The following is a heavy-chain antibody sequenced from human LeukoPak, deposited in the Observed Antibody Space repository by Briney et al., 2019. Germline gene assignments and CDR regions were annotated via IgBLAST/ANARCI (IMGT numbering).Heavy chain of an antibody. CDR2: ISAYNGNT. J-gene: IGHJ4*02. CDR3: ARVGTYSGSSPPNY. V-gene: IGHV1-18*01. CDR1: GYTFTSYG. D-gene: IGHD1-26*01. Sequence: ASVKVSCKASGYTFTSYGISWVRQAPGQGLEWMGWISAYNGNTNYAQKLQGRVAMTTDTSTSTAYTELRSLRSDDTAVYYCARVGTYSGSSPPNYWGQGTLVTVSS.